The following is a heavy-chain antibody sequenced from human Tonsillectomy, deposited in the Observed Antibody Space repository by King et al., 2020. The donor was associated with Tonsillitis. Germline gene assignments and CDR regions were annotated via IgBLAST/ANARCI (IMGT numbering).Heavy chain of an antibody. J-gene: IGHJ6*02. CDR1: GFTFGSYS. CDR2: INCDSGSI. D-gene: IGHD3-3*01. Sequence: VQLVESGGGLVQPSRSLRLSCAASGFTFGSYSMHWVRQAPGKGLEWVSGINCDSGSISYADSVKGRFTISRDSAKNSLYLQMNSLRAEDTALYYCAREGCVLECHYYGMDVWGQGTTVTVSS. V-gene: IGHV3-9*01. CDR3: AREGCVLECHYYGMDV.